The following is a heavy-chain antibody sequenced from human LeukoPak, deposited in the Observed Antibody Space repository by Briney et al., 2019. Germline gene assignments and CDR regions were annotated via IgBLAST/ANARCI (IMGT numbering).Heavy chain of an antibody. D-gene: IGHD5-18*01. J-gene: IGHJ4*02. Sequence: GGSLRLSCAASGFTFSSYAMSWVRQAPGKGLEWVSAISGSGGSTYYADSVKGRFTISRDNSKNTLYLQMNSLRAEDTAVYYCAIGPSGWIQLWSLRGFDYWGQGTLVTVSS. CDR1: GFTFSSYA. V-gene: IGHV3-23*01. CDR3: AIGPSGWIQLWSLRGFDY. CDR2: ISGSGGST.